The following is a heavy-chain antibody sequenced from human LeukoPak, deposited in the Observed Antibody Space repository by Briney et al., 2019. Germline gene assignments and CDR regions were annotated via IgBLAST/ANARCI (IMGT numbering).Heavy chain of an antibody. J-gene: IGHJ4*02. Sequence: GGSLRLSCEGFGLTFSRDWMSWVRQAPGKGLEWVANIKQDGGETYYGDSVKGRFTISRDNSKNTLYLQMNSLRAEDTAVYYCARATFGGVISLLDYWGQGTLVTVSS. CDR2: IKQDGGET. CDR3: ARATFGGVISLLDY. D-gene: IGHD3-16*02. CDR1: GLTFSRDW. V-gene: IGHV3-7*01.